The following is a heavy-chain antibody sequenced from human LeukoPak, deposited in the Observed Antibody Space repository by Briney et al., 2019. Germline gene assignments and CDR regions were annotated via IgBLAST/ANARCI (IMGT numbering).Heavy chain of an antibody. V-gene: IGHV3-11*01. J-gene: IGHJ4*02. D-gene: IGHD3-16*02. CDR1: GFTFSDYY. CDR2: ISSSGSTI. Sequence: GGSLRLSCAASGFTFSDYYMSWIRQAPGKGLEWVSYISSSGSTIYYADSVKGRFTISRDNAKNSPYLQMNSLRAEDTAVYYCAREYYDYVWGSYRYTGYYFDYWGQGTLVTVSS. CDR3: AREYYDYVWGSYRYTGYYFDY.